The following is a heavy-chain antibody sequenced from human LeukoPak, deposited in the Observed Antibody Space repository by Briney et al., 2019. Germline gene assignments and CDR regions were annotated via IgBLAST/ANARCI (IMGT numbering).Heavy chain of an antibody. CDR3: ARQRGTYLSDWNFDY. CDR1: GGSISRYY. Sequence: SETLSLTCTVSGGSISRYYWTWIRQPPGKGLEWIGYIYHSGTTNYNPSLKSRVTISVDTSKNQFSLTLSSVTAADTAMYYCARQRGTYLSDWNFDYWGQGALVTVPS. V-gene: IGHV4-59*01. D-gene: IGHD3-16*01. J-gene: IGHJ4*02. CDR2: IYHSGTT.